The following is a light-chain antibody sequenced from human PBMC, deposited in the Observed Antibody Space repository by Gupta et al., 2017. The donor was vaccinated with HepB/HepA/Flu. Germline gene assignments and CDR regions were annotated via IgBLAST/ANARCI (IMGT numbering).Light chain of an antibody. J-gene: IGKJ4*01. Sequence: VMTQSRATLSVSTGERVTLSCRASQSVRSKLVCYQHKPGEAPRLLSYDASTRATGIPARFSGSGSGTDFTLTISSLQPEDCAVYSCQQYNEWPLTFGGGTKVEIK. CDR1: QSVRSK. V-gene: IGKV3-15*01. CDR3: QQYNEWPLT. CDR2: DAS.